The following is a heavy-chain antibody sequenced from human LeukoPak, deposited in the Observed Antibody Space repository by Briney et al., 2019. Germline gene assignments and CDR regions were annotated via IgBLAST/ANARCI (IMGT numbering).Heavy chain of an antibody. CDR3: ARSGPLWSGFRQMDY. V-gene: IGHV1-18*01. J-gene: IGHJ4*02. CDR2: ISAYNGNT. Sequence: ASVKVSCTASGYTFTSYGISWVRQAPGQGLEWMGWISAYNGNTNYAQKLQGRVTMTTDTSTSTAYMELRSLRSDDAAVYHCARSGPLWSGFRQMDYWGQGTLVTVSS. D-gene: IGHD3-3*01. CDR1: GYTFTSYG.